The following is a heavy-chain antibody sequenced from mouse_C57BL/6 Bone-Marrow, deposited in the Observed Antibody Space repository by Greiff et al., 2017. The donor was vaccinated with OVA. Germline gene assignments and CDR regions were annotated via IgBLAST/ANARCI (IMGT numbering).Heavy chain of an antibody. J-gene: IGHJ2*01. D-gene: IGHD2-1*01. CDR2: ISDGGSYT. CDR1: GFTFSSYA. Sequence: DVQLVESGGGLVKPGGSLKLSCAASGFTFSSYAMSWVRQTPEKRLEWVATISDGGSYTYYPDNVKGRFTISRDNAKNNLYLQMSHLKSEDTAMYYCARIYYGKGFDYWGQGTTLTVSS. V-gene: IGHV5-4*01. CDR3: ARIYYGKGFDY.